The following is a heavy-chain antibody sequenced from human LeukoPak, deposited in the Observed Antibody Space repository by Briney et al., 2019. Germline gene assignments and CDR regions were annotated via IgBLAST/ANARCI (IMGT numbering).Heavy chain of an antibody. V-gene: IGHV4-59*01. D-gene: IGHD6-19*01. CDR1: GASISGYF. J-gene: IGHJ6*02. Sequence: SETLSLTCTVSGASISGYFWSWIRQPPGKGLEWIGYIYYSGSTNYNPSLKSRVTISVDTSKNQFSLKLSSVTAADTAVYYCARVIAVAGLTLDVWGQGTTVTVSS. CDR2: IYYSGST. CDR3: ARVIAVAGLTLDV.